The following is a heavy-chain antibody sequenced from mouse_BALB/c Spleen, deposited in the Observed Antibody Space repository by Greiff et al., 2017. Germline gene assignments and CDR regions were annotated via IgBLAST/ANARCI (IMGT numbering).Heavy chain of an antibody. Sequence: QVQLQQSGPELVKPGASVRISCKASGYTFTSYYIHWVKQRPGQGLEWIGWIYPGNVNTKYNEKFKGKATLTADKSSSTAYMQLSSLTSEDSAVYYCARSRGNYYAMDYWGQGTSVTVSS. V-gene: IGHV1S56*01. CDR1: GYTFTSYY. J-gene: IGHJ4*01. CDR3: ARSRGNYYAMDY. D-gene: IGHD2-1*01. CDR2: IYPGNVNT.